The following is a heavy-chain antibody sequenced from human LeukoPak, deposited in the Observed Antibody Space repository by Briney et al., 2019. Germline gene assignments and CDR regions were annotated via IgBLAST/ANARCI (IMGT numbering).Heavy chain of an antibody. Sequence: PGASVKVSCKASGYTFTSYDINWVRQATGQGLEWMGWMNPNSGNTGYAQKFQGRVTMTRNTSISTAYMELSSLRSEDTAVYYCAGSLTYYYDSSGYKGHDAFDIWGQGTMVTVSS. CDR2: MNPNSGNT. D-gene: IGHD3-22*01. CDR1: GYTFTSYD. CDR3: AGSLTYYYDSSGYKGHDAFDI. J-gene: IGHJ3*02. V-gene: IGHV1-8*01.